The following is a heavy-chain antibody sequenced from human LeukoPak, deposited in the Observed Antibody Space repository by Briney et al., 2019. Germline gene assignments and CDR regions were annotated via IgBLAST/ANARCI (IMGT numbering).Heavy chain of an antibody. V-gene: IGHV3-53*01. CDR2: IYSGGHT. J-gene: IGHJ5*02. Sequence: PGGSLRLSCAASGFTVSSNYMSWVRQAPGKGLEWVSVIYSGGHTYYADSVKGRFTISRDISKNTLYLQMNSLGAEDTAVYYCARGITGTNNWFDPWAREPWSPSPQ. CDR1: GFTVSSNY. D-gene: IGHD1-7*01. CDR3: ARGITGTNNWFDP.